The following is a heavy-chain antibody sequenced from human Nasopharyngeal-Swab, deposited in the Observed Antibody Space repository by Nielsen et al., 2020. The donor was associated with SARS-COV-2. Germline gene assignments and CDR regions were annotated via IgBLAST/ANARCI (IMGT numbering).Heavy chain of an antibody. CDR3: ARSSQDHSRWGWFDP. D-gene: IGHD4-11*01. Sequence: SETLSLTCTVSGGSISSYYWSWIRQPPGKGLEWIGYIYYSGSTNYNPSLKSRVTISVDTSKNQFSLKLSSVTAADTAVYYCARSSQDHSRWGWFDPWGQGTLVTVSS. V-gene: IGHV4-59*01. CDR2: IYYSGST. J-gene: IGHJ5*02. CDR1: GGSISSYY.